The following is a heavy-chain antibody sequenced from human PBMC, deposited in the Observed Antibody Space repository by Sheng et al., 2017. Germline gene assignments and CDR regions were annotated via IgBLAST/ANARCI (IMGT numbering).Heavy chain of an antibody. CDR3: VRGVYSDGSGYRYYFDH. V-gene: IGHV4-34*01. D-gene: IGHD3-22*01. CDR2: INHSGHS. J-gene: IGHJ4*02. CDR1: GGSLSGYY. Sequence: QVQLQQWGAGLLKPSETLSLTCGVYGGSLSGYYWSWIRQPPGKGLEWIGEINHSGHSNFNPSLKSRVTISVDLSKNQISLKLRSVTAADTAVYYCVRGVYSDGSGYRYYFDHWAGEPWSPSPQ.